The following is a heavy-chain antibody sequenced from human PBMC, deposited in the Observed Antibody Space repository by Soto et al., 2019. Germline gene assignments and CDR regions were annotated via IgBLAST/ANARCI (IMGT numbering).Heavy chain of an antibody. Sequence: PGGSLRLSCAASGFTFSSYAMSWVRQAPGKGLEWVSAISGSGGSTYYADSVKGRFTISRDNSKNTLYLQMNSLRAEDTAVYYCAKDGVKQWLVGCYFDYWGQGTLVTSPQ. J-gene: IGHJ4*02. CDR3: AKDGVKQWLVGCYFDY. CDR1: GFTFSSYA. V-gene: IGHV3-23*01. D-gene: IGHD6-19*01. CDR2: ISGSGGST.